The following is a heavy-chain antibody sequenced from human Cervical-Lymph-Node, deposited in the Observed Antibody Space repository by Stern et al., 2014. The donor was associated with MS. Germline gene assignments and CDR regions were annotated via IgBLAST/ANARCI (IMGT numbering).Heavy chain of an antibody. J-gene: IGHJ6*02. V-gene: IGHV3-33*01. CDR2: IWSDGSNK. Sequence: VQLVQSGRGRVQPGGSLRLPCAAAALPFSRPGLHWVRQAPGKGLEWVAVIWSDGSNKYYAVALAGRFTISRDNSQTQPYLPMRSLRAEDTAVYYCARREWELLALDSYGMDVWGQGTTVTVSS. D-gene: IGHD1-26*01. CDR3: ARREWELLALDSYGMDV. CDR1: ALPFSRPG.